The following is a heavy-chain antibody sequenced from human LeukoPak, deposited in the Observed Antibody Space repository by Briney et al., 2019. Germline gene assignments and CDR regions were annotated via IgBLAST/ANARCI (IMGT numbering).Heavy chain of an antibody. CDR2: ISGSSSTI. CDR3: AREVSGWRGGAFDL. D-gene: IGHD6-19*01. CDR1: EFSFSSSN. Sequence: GGSLSLSCAASEFSFSSSNMNWVSQAPGKGLEWISYISGSSSTIFYADSVKGRFIISRDNAKKSMYLQMNSLRADDTAVYYCAREVSGWRGGAFDLWGQGTMVTVSS. V-gene: IGHV3-48*04. J-gene: IGHJ3*01.